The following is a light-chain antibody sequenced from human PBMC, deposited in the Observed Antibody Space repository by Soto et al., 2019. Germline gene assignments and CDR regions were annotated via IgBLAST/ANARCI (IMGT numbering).Light chain of an antibody. CDR1: QSISSN. V-gene: IGKV3-15*01. J-gene: IGKJ1*01. CDR3: QQYRT. CDR2: GAS. Sequence: EIVMTQSPATLSVSPGERATLSCRASQSISSNLAWYQQKPGQAPRLLIYGASTRAIGIPARFSGSGSGTDFTLTISSLQSEYFAVYYCQQYRTFGQGAKVEFK.